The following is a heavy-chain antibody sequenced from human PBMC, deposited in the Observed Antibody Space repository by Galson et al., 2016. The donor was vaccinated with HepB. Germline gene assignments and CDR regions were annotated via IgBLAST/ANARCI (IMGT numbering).Heavy chain of an antibody. CDR3: AKERYDSSGARYDY. D-gene: IGHD3-22*01. CDR2: ISESGGTT. J-gene: IGHJ4*02. Sequence: SLRLSCAASGFTFSNYAMSWVRQAPGKGLEWVSGISESGGTTYDTDSLKGRFTISRDNSRKMLFLQMTSMRAEDTAVYYCAKERYDSSGARYDYWGQGTLVTVSS. CDR1: GFTFSNYA. V-gene: IGHV3-23*01.